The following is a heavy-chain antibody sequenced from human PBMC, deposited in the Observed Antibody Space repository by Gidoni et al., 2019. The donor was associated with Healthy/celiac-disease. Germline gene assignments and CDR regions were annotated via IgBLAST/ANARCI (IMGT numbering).Heavy chain of an antibody. CDR2: ISYDGSNK. Sequence: QVQLVESGGGVVQPGRSLRLSCSASGFTFSSYGMHWVRQAPGKGLEWVAVISYDGSNKYYADSVKGRVTIARDNSKNTLYLQMNSLRAEDTGVYYCAKDRRYYDYGSGYYRYYYGMDVWGQGTTVTVSS. CDR3: AKDRRYYDYGSGYYRYYYGMDV. V-gene: IGHV3-30*18. CDR1: GFTFSSYG. D-gene: IGHD3-3*01. J-gene: IGHJ6*02.